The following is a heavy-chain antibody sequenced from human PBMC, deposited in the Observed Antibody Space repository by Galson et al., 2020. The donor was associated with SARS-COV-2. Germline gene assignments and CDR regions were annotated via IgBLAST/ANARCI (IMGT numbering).Heavy chain of an antibody. CDR3: ARTPLYCSATGCYFDS. CDR1: GGSISNYY. J-gene: IGHJ5*01. Sequence: SETLSLTCTVSGGSISNYYWSWIRQPAGRGLEWIGRIYTSGSTNYNPSLKSRVTMSVDTSKNQFSLKLSSGTAADTAVYYCARTPLYCSATGCYFDSWGQGTLVTVS. CDR2: IYTSGST. V-gene: IGHV4-4*07. D-gene: IGHD2-2*01.